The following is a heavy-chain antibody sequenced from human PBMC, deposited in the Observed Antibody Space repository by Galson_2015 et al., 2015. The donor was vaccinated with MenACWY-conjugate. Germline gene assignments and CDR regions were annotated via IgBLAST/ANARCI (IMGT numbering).Heavy chain of an antibody. CDR3: AKDGDSSGWFAFDY. Sequence: SLRLSCAGSGFSFSTYAMTWVRQAPGRGLEWVSSISGSGGTTCYADSMKGRFTISRDNSKNTLFLQMNSLTAEDTAVYYCAKDGDSSGWFAFDYWGLGTLVTVSS. D-gene: IGHD6-19*01. J-gene: IGHJ4*02. CDR1: GFSFSTYA. V-gene: IGHV3-23*01. CDR2: ISGSGGTT.